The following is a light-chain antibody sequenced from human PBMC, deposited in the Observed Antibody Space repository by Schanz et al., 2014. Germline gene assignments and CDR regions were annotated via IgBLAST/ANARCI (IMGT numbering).Light chain of an antibody. CDR1: SSNIGAGYD. J-gene: IGLJ3*02. CDR2: GNN. V-gene: IGLV1-40*01. Sequence: QSVLTQPPSVSGAPGQRVTISCTGNSSNIGAGYDVHWYQQLPGTAPKLLIFGNNNRPSGVPDRFSGSKSGTSASLAITGLQSEDEADYYCASWDDSLNARVFGGGTKLTVV. CDR3: ASWDDSLNARV.